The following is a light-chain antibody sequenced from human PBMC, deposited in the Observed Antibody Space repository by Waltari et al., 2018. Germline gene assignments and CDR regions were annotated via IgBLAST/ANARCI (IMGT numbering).Light chain of an antibody. Sequence: DIQLTQSPSFLSASIGDRVTITCRASQGISSYLAWYQQKPGKAPKLLIYAASTLQSGVPSRFSGSGSGTEFTLTISSLQPEDFATYYCQELNTYPQSLTFGGGTKGRS. CDR1: QGISSY. J-gene: IGKJ4*01. CDR2: AAS. V-gene: IGKV1-9*01. CDR3: QELNTYPQSLT.